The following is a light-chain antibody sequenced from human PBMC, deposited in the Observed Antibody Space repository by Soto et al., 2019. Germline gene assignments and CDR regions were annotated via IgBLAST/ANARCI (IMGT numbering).Light chain of an antibody. CDR1: QSVSTD. V-gene: IGKV3-15*01. CDR3: QQYNSWPPIT. J-gene: IGKJ5*01. CDR2: GAS. Sequence: EIVMTQSPTPLSVPLGERXTLSCMASQSVSTDLAWYQQKPGQAHRLVIYGASTRATGIPARFSGGGSGTEFTLTISSLQSEDFAVYYCQQYNSWPPITFGQGTRLEIK.